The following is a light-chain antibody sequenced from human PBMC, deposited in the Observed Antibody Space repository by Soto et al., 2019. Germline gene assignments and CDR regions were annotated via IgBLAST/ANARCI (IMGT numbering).Light chain of an antibody. Sequence: EIVMTQPPATLSVSPGDRATLSCRASESVTSSLAWYQQKPGQPPRLLIYAASTRATDVPARFSGGGSETEFTLTISSLQSEDFAVYFCQQYNIWPLWTFVQGTKLDIK. CDR3: QQYNIWPLWT. V-gene: IGKV3-15*01. CDR1: ESVTSS. CDR2: AAS. J-gene: IGKJ1*01.